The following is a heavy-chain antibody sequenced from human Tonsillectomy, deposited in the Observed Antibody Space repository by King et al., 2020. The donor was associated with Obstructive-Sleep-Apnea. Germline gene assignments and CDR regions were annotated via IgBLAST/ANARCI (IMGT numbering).Heavy chain of an antibody. CDR3: AIDPMTRGLTWYGFDY. CDR2: VNRRSEAI. V-gene: IGHV3-48*04. D-gene: IGHD6-13*01. CDR1: GFTLSDFS. J-gene: IGHJ4*02. Sequence: VQLVESGGGWVQPGGSLRLSCVASGFTLSDFSMNWVRQAPGKGLEWISYVNRRSEAIHYTDSVKGRFTIFRDDAKNSVYLQMNRLRAEDSGVYYCAIDPMTRGLTWYGFDYWGQGILVTVSS.